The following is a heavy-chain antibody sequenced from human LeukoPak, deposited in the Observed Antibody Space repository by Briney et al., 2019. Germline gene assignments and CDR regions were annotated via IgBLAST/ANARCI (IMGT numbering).Heavy chain of an antibody. D-gene: IGHD3-22*01. Sequence: GGSLRLSCAASGFTVSSNYMSWVRQAPGKGLEWVSVIFSGGSTYYADSVKGRFTISRDNSKNTLYLQMNSLRAEDTAVYYCAREVRYYDSSPYFDYWGQGTLVTVSS. CDR1: GFTVSSNY. J-gene: IGHJ4*02. CDR3: AREVRYYDSSPYFDY. V-gene: IGHV3-66*01. CDR2: IFSGGST.